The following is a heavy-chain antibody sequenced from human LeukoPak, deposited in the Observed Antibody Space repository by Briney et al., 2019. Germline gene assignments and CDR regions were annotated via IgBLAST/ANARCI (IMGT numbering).Heavy chain of an antibody. CDR2: INPSGGST. J-gene: IGHJ3*02. CDR1: GYTFTGYY. D-gene: IGHD5-24*01. V-gene: IGHV1-46*01. Sequence: ASVKVSCKASGYTFTGYYMHWVRQAPGQGLEWMGIINPSGGSTSYAQKFQGRVTMTRGTSTSTVYIELSSLRSEDTAVYYCARPMATFDAFDIWGQGTMVTVSS. CDR3: ARPMATFDAFDI.